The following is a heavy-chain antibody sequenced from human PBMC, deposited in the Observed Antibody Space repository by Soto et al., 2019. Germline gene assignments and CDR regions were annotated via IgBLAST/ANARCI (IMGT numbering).Heavy chain of an antibody. CDR2: IIPIFGTA. Sequence: QVQLVQSGAEVKKPGSSVKVTCKASGGTFSSYAISWVRQAPGQGLEWMGGIIPIFGTANYAQQFQGRVTITADEPTSTAYMQLSSLRSEDTAVYYCARSPNLDSGRYDPFFDYWGQGTLVPVSS. J-gene: IGHJ4*02. V-gene: IGHV1-69*19. CDR1: GGTFSSYA. CDR3: ARSPNLDSGRYDPFFDY. D-gene: IGHD1-26*01.